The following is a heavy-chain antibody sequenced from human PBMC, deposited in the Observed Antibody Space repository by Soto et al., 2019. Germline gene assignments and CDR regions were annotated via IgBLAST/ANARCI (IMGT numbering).Heavy chain of an antibody. V-gene: IGHV3-48*04. D-gene: IGHD3-3*01. J-gene: IGHJ3*02. CDR1: GFTFSSYW. Sequence: EVQLVESGGGLVQPGGSLRLSCAASGFTFSSYWMNWVRQAPGKGLEWVSYISSSGSTIYYADSVKGRFTISRDNAKNSLYLQMNSLRAEDTAVYYCARFALWSGYRDAFDIWGQGTMVTVSS. CDR3: ARFALWSGYRDAFDI. CDR2: ISSSGSTI.